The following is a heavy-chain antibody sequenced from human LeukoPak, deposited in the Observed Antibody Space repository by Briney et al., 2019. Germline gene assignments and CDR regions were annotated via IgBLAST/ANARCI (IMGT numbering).Heavy chain of an antibody. J-gene: IGHJ4*02. Sequence: GASVKVSCKASGYTFTSYYMHWVRQAPGQGLEWMGIINPSGGSTSYAQKFQGRVTMTRDMSTSTVYMELSSLRSEDTAVYYCASLAVAGQFDYWGQGTLVTVSS. D-gene: IGHD6-19*01. V-gene: IGHV1-46*01. CDR2: INPSGGST. CDR1: GYTFTSYY. CDR3: ASLAVAGQFDY.